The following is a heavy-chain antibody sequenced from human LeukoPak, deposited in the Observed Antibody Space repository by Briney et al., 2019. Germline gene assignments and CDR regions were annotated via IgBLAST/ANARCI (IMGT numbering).Heavy chain of an antibody. D-gene: IGHD2-21*02. CDR2: ILCSCSA. CDR3: AGLVGGTATIDL. CDR1: SASIITSIYY. Sequence: SETLSPTSTLSSASIITSIYYCAWTRQPPGKGLQWIGNILCSCSAHANPSLESLVTISVDTSNNQCSLKLNSVTAADATVYHCAGLVGGTATIDLGGRGT. V-gene: IGHV4-39*01. J-gene: IGHJ4*02.